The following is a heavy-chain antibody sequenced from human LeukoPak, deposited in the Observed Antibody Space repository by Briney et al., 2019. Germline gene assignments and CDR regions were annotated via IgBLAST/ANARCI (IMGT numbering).Heavy chain of an antibody. CDR2: ITGSGGNT. Sequence: TGASLRLSCAASGFTFSNYAMSWVRQAPGKGLEWVSAITGSGGNTYYADSVKGRFTISRDNAKNSLYLQMNSLRAEDTAVYYCARMIVATLYYFDYWGQGTLVTVSS. V-gene: IGHV3-23*01. CDR1: GFTFSNYA. CDR3: ARMIVATLYYFDY. D-gene: IGHD5-12*01. J-gene: IGHJ4*02.